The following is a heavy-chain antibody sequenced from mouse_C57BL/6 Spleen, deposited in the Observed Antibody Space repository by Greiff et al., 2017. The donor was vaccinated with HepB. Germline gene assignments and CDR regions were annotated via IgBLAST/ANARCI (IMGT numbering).Heavy chain of an antibody. V-gene: IGHV5-17*01. CDR1: GFTFSDYG. Sequence: EVQVVESGGGLVKPGGSLKLSCAASGFTFSDYGMHWVRQAPEKGLEWVAYISSGSRTIYYADTVKGRFTISRDNAKNTLFLQMTSLRSEDTAMYYCAREWLLPYFDYWGQGTTLTVSS. D-gene: IGHD2-3*01. CDR3: AREWLLPYFDY. J-gene: IGHJ2*01. CDR2: ISSGSRTI.